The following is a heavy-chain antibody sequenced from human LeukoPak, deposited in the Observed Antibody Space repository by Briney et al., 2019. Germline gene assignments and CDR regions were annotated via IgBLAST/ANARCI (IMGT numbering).Heavy chain of an antibody. Sequence: PGGSLRLSCAASEFTFSSYGMHWVRQAPGKGLEWVAVISYDGSNKYYADSVKGRFTISRDNSKNTLYLQMNSLRAEDTAVYYCAKDRVFDYWGQGTLVTVSS. J-gene: IGHJ4*02. V-gene: IGHV3-30*18. CDR1: EFTFSSYG. CDR3: AKDRVFDY. CDR2: ISYDGSNK.